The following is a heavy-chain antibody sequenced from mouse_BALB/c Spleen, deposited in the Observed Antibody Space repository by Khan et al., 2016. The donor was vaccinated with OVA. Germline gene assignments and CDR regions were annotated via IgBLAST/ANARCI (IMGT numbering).Heavy chain of an antibody. CDR1: GFTFSPYS. V-gene: IGHV5-6*01. CDR2: ISSDGDYT. J-gene: IGHJ3*01. Sequence: EVELVESGGDFVKSGGSLKLSCAASGFTFSPYSMSWVRQTPDKRLEWVATISSDGDYTYYPDSVKGRFNISRDNAKNTLYLQMSSLKSEDTAIYYCATHLTGSFAYWGKGTLVTVSA. CDR3: ATHLTGSFAY. D-gene: IGHD4-1*01.